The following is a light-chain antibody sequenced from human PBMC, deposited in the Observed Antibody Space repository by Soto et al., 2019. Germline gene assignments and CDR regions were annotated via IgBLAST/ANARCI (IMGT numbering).Light chain of an antibody. J-gene: IGKJ1*01. V-gene: IGKV1-5*01. CDR3: HKNESYFPWR. CDR2: DAS. CDR1: QSISSW. Sequence: DIQMTQSPSALSASVGDRATITCRASQSISSWLAWYQQKPGKAPKLLIYDASTLQSGVPSRYSGSGSGTEFPLPLTTLQPVDFAPFSGHKNESYFPWRFGQGPKLE.